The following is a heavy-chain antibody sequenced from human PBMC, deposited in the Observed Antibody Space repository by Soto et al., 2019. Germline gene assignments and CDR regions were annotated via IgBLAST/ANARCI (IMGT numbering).Heavy chain of an antibody. D-gene: IGHD6-19*01. CDR1: GGSISSYY. V-gene: IGHV4-4*07. CDR3: ARVVGYSSGWHVGYYYYGMDA. CDR2: IYTSGST. J-gene: IGHJ6*02. Sequence: SETLSLTCTVSGGSISSYYWSWIRQPAGKGLEWIGRIYTSGSTNYNPSLKSRVTMSVDTSKNQFSLKLSSVTAADTAVYYCARVVGYSSGWHVGYYYYGMDAWGQGTTVTAP.